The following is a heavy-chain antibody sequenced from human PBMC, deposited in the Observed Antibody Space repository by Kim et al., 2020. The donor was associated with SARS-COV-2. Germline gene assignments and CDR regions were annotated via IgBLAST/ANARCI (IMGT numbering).Heavy chain of an antibody. V-gene: IGHV3-33*01. CDR3: ARDRGVNYFDP. J-gene: IGHJ4*02. D-gene: IGHD3-10*01. CDR2: KK. Sequence: KKNFADSVKDRFTISRDDSKNTVYLQMNTLRAEDTAVYHCARDRGVNYFDPWGQGTLVTVSS.